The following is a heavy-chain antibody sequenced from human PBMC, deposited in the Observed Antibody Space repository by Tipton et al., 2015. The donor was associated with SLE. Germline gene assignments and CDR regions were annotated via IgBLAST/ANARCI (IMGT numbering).Heavy chain of an antibody. Sequence: TLSLTCTVSGGSISNYYWNWIRQPPGKGLEWIGNIYYGGGTYYNPSLESRVTISLDTSKNQFSLKLNSVTAADTAVYYCARSTDQNWFDPWGQGTLVTVSS. CDR2: IYYGGGT. V-gene: IGHV4-59*06. J-gene: IGHJ5*02. CDR3: ARSTDQNWFDP. D-gene: IGHD2-2*01. CDR1: GGSISNYY.